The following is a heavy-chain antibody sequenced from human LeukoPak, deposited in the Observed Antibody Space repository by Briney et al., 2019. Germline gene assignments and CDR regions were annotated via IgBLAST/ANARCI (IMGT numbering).Heavy chain of an antibody. J-gene: IGHJ4*02. CDR1: GFTFSSYG. CDR3: ASVPAAIRGIPFDY. Sequence: PGGSLRLSCAASGFTFSSYGMHWVRQAPGKGLEWVAVISYDGSNKYYADSVKGRFTISRDNSKNTLYLQMNSLRAEDTAVYYCASVPAAIRGIPFDYWGQGTLVTVPS. V-gene: IGHV3-30*03. CDR2: ISYDGSNK. D-gene: IGHD2-2*02.